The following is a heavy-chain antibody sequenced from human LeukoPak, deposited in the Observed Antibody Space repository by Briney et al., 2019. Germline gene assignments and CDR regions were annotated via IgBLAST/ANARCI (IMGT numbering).Heavy chain of an antibody. CDR1: GFTFSSYS. J-gene: IGHJ4*02. D-gene: IGHD3-10*01. V-gene: IGHV3-48*04. CDR2: ISSSSSTI. Sequence: PGGSLRLSCAASGFTFSSYSMNWVRQAPGKGLEWVSYISSSSSTIYYADSVKGRFTISRDNAKNSLYLQMNSLRAEDTAVYYCARIYGSAFDWGQGTLVTVSS. CDR3: ARIYGSAFD.